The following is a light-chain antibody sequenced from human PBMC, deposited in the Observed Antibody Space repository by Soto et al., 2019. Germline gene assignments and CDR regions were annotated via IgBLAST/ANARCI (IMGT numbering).Light chain of an antibody. CDR3: SSFTSISTLGYV. V-gene: IGLV2-14*01. J-gene: IGLJ1*01. CDR1: SSDVGDYNY. CDR2: EVR. Sequence: QSALTQPASVSGSPGQSITISCTGTSSDVGDYNYVSWYQQQPGKAPKLIIYEVRNRPSGVSIRFSGSKSGDTASLTISGLQAEDEADYFCSSFTSISTLGYVFGRGTKV.